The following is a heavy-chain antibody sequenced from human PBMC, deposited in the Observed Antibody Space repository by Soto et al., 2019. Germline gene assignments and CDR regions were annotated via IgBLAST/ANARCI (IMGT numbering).Heavy chain of an antibody. CDR2: MNPNSGNT. CDR3: SHVLRYFDWSPAGGYYYMDV. Sequence: ASVKVSCKASGYTFTSYDINWVRQATGQGLEWMGWMNPNSGNTGYAQKFQGRVTMTRNTSISTAYMELSSLRSEDTAVYYCSHVLRYFDWSPAGGYYYMDVWGKGTTVTVSS. CDR1: GYTFTSYD. V-gene: IGHV1-8*01. D-gene: IGHD3-9*01. J-gene: IGHJ6*03.